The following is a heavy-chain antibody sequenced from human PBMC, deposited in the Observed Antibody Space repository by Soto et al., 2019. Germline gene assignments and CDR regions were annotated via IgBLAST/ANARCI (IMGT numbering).Heavy chain of an antibody. D-gene: IGHD3-22*01. J-gene: IGHJ2*01. CDR3: ARDLASSGYYPEFPAWYFDL. Sequence: EVQLVESGGGLVQPGGSLRLSCAASGFTFSSYSMNWVRQAPGEGLEWVSYISSSSSTIYYADSVKGRFTISRDNAKNSLYLQMNSLRDEDTAVYYCARDLASSGYYPEFPAWYFDLWGRGTLVTVSS. CDR2: ISSSSSTI. V-gene: IGHV3-48*02. CDR1: GFTFSSYS.